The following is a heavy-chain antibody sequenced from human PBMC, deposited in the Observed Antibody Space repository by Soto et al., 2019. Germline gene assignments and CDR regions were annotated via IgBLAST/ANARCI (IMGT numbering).Heavy chain of an antibody. CDR1: GFTLPTYA. V-gene: IGHV3-23*05. CDR2: MNGAATST. Sequence: QLSESGGGLVQPWGSLTLSCAASGFTLPTYAMTWVRQPPGKGLERVSSMNGAATSTSYADSVKGRFTTSRDTSKNTVYLQMNALRPEDTAVYYCARGGADHYNYGMDVWGQGTTVVVSS. J-gene: IGHJ6*02. D-gene: IGHD3-10*01. CDR3: ARGGADHYNYGMDV.